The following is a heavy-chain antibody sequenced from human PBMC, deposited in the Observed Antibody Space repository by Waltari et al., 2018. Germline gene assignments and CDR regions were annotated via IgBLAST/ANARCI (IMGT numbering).Heavy chain of an antibody. D-gene: IGHD5-12*01. V-gene: IGHV4-4*02. J-gene: IGHJ4*02. Sequence: QLQLQESVPGLVKPSGALSLLCVVFVASMISYYFWSWVRQSPGKGLEWIGQVKGGGRNNYSPSFASRVTMSLDTSINHFSLNMHSATAADTAVYYCARDRGGGLYLDSWGRGILVSVSP. CDR1: VASMISYYF. CDR3: ARDRGGGLYLDS. CDR2: VKGGGRN.